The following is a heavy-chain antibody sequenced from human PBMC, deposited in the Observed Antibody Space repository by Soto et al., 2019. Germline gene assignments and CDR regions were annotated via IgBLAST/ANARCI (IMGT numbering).Heavy chain of an antibody. CDR2: IYPGDPET. V-gene: IGHV5-51*01. CDR3: ARHRRAIVATTEPLAI. CDR1: GNDYLCMYW. J-gene: IGHJ3*01. Sequence: GGSLKISCQGSGNDYLCMYWIPWVRQTSGRGLRWIGFIYPGDPETTYSPSFQGRVTFSADKSTRTAYLQWTGLKASDSATYYCARHRRAIVATTEPLAIWGQGTKVTVSS. D-gene: IGHD1-26*01.